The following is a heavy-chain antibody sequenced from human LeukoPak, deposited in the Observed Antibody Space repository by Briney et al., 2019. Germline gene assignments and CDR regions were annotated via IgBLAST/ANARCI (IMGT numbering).Heavy chain of an antibody. V-gene: IGHV4-39*07. CDR1: GGSISSSSYY. J-gene: IGHJ3*02. Sequence: SETLSLTCTVSGGSISSSSYYWGWIRQPPGKGPEWIGSIYYSGSTHYNPSLKSRVTISVDTSKNQFSLKLSSVTAADTAVYYCARVLLGAFDIWGQGTMVTVSS. D-gene: IGHD2-21*02. CDR3: ARVLLGAFDI. CDR2: IYYSGST.